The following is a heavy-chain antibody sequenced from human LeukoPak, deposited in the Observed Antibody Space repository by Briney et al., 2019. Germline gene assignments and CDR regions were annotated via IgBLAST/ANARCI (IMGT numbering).Heavy chain of an antibody. CDR3: AKDHSGLGYYFDY. V-gene: IGHV3-30*18. Sequence: GGSLRLSCTASGFSFNTYGMHWVRQAPGKGLEWVAVISYHGYIKNYADSVKGRVTISRDNSKNTLYLEMNSLRAEDTAVYYCAKDHSGLGYYFDYWGQGTLVTVSS. D-gene: IGHD1-26*01. J-gene: IGHJ4*02. CDR2: ISYHGYIK. CDR1: GFSFNTYG.